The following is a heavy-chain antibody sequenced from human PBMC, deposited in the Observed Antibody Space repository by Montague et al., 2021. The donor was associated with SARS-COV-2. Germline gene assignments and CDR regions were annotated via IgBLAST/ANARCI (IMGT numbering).Heavy chain of an antibody. D-gene: IGHD2-15*01. CDR2: IYYSGST. Sequence: SETLSLTCTVSGGPISSYYWSWTRQPQGKGLEWIGYIYYSGSTNYNPSLKSRVTISVDTSKNQFSLKLSSVTAADTAVYYCAGLEAGDCSGGSCYSSWFDPWGQGTLVTVSS. V-gene: IGHV4-59*08. CDR3: AGLEAGDCSGGSCYSSWFDP. CDR1: GGPISSYY. J-gene: IGHJ5*02.